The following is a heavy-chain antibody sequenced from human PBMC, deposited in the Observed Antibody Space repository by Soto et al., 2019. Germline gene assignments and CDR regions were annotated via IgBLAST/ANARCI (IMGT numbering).Heavy chain of an antibody. CDR3: ARGFMNGDYEYFRH. Sequence: QLQLVQSGAEVRKPGASVKVSCKASGYTFTSYYMHWFRQAPGQGLEWMGFINPSGGSTTYAQTFQGRVTMTRDTSTTTVYMELSSLRSEDTAVYYCARGFMNGDYEYFRHWGQGTLVTVSS. CDR2: INPSGGST. CDR1: GYTFTSYY. J-gene: IGHJ1*01. D-gene: IGHD4-17*01. V-gene: IGHV1-46*03.